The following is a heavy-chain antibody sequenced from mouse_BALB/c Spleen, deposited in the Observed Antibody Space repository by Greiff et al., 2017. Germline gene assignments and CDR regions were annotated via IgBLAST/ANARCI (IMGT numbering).Heavy chain of an antibody. V-gene: IGHV1S137*01. J-gene: IGHJ4*01. CDR1: GYTFTDYA. Sequence: VKLVESGAELVRPGVSVKISCKGSGYTFTDYAMHWVKQSHAKSLEWIGVISTYYGDASYNQKFKGKATMTVDKSSSTAYMELARLTSEDSAIYYCARDYNAMDYWGQGTSVTVSS. CDR3: ARDYNAMDY. CDR2: ISTYYGDA.